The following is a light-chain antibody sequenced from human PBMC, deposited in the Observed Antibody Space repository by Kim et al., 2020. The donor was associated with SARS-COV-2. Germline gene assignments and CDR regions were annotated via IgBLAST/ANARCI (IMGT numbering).Light chain of an antibody. CDR3: QNFNGAPRT. Sequence: ASVGDRVSITCRASLRIGNYLAWYQQKSGKVPKLLIYGASTLQSGVPSRFSGSGSGTDFTLTISNLQPEDVATYYCQNFNGAPRTFGGGTKVDIK. CDR1: LRIGNY. CDR2: GAS. J-gene: IGKJ4*01. V-gene: IGKV1-27*01.